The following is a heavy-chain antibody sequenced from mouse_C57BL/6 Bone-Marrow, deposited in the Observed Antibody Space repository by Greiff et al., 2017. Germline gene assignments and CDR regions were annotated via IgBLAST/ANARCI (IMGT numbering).Heavy chain of an antibody. CDR2: IDPSDSYT. D-gene: IGHD1-1*01. Sequence: QVQLQQPGAELVMPGASVKLSCKASGYTFTSYWMHWVKQRPGQGLEWIGEIDPSDSYTNYTQKFKGKSTLTVDKSSSTAYLQLSSLTSEDSAVYYCARSPYYYSSSWFAYWGQGTLVTVSA. V-gene: IGHV1-69*01. J-gene: IGHJ3*01. CDR3: ARSPYYYSSSWFAY. CDR1: GYTFTSYW.